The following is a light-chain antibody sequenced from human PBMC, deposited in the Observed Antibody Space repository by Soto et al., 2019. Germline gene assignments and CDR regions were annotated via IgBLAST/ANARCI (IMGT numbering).Light chain of an antibody. CDR3: QHYGSLVLT. V-gene: IGKV3-20*01. CDR1: QSVSSTY. CDR2: GAS. Sequence: EIVLTQSPGTLSLSPGERATLSCRASQSVSSTYLAWYQQKPGQAPRLLIYGASSRATGIPDRFSGSGSGTDFPLTISRLEPEDFAVCSCQHYGSLVLTFGGGTKVEIK. J-gene: IGKJ4*01.